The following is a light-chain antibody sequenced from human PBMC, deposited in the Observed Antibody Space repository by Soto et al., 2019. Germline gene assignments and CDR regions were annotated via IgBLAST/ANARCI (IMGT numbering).Light chain of an antibody. CDR3: ETWDSSLSAVV. V-gene: IGLV1-51*01. J-gene: IGLJ2*01. CDR2: DNN. Sequence: QSVLTQPPSVSAAPGQKVTISCSGSSSNIGNNYVSWYQHLPGTAPKLLIYDNNERPSGIPDRFSGSKSGTSATLGITGLQTGDEAVYYCETWDSSLSAVVFGGGTKLTVL. CDR1: SSNIGNNY.